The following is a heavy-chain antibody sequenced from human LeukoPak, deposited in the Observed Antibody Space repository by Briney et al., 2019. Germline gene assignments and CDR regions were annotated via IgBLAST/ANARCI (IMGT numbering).Heavy chain of an antibody. CDR1: GFTLDDYA. V-gene: IGHV3-9*03. CDR2: VSWNSGSI. J-gene: IGHJ2*01. D-gene: IGHD3-10*01. Sequence: GGSLRLSCADSGFTLDDYAMHWVRQAPGKGLGWVSGVSWNSGSIGYADSVKGRFTISSDNAKNSLYLQMNSLRAEDMALYYCAKRGSSDWYFDLWGRGTLVTVSS. CDR3: AKRGSSDWYFDL.